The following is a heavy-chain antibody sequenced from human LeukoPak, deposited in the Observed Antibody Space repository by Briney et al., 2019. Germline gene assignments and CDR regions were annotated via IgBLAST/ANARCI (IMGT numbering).Heavy chain of an antibody. D-gene: IGHD3-9*01. V-gene: IGHV1-18*01. Sequence: ASVKVSCKTSGYEFNTYGINWVRQAPGQGLEWLGWISGYNGKTSSALSVLGRLTITTDTSTNTAFMELWSLTPDDTAIYYCTRVGLRYFDWANNYFDPWGQGTLVTVAS. CDR2: ISGYNGKT. CDR1: GYEFNTYG. J-gene: IGHJ5*02. CDR3: TRVGLRYFDWANNYFDP.